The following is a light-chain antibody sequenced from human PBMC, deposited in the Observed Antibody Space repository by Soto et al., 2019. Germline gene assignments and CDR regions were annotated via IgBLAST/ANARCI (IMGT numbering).Light chain of an antibody. Sequence: QSVLTQPPSASGTPGQGVTISCSGISSNIASNYVYWYQQFPGTAPKLLIYNDNYRPSGVPDRFSCSKSGTSASLAISGLRSEDEADYYCAAWDDSLSGVLFGGGTKVTVL. CDR3: AAWDDSLSGVL. J-gene: IGLJ2*01. CDR2: NDN. V-gene: IGLV1-47*02. CDR1: SSNIASNY.